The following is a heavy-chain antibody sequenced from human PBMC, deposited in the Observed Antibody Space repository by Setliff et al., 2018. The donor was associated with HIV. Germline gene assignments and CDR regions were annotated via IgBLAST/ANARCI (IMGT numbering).Heavy chain of an antibody. V-gene: IGHV1-18*01. CDR2: ISVFSGNT. D-gene: IGHD3-10*01. J-gene: IGHJ4*02. CDR1: GYTFASYG. Sequence: ASVKVSCKASGYTFASYGISWVRQAPGQGLEWMWWISVFSGNTIYAQKVQDRVTMTTDTPTSTAYMELRSLRSDDTAMYYCARDFYDVGRWFGELRPFDYWGQGTLVTVSS. CDR3: ARDFYDVGRWFGELRPFDY.